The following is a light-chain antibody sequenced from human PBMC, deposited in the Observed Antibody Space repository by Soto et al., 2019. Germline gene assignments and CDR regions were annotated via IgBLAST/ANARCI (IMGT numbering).Light chain of an antibody. CDR1: SSDVGGYNY. J-gene: IGLJ1*01. Sequence: QSALTQPPSASGSPGQSVTISCTGTSSDVGGYNYVSWYQQHPGKAPKLMIYDVSQRPSGVPDRFSGSKSGNTASLTVSGLQAEDAADYYCSSYAGTYIVFGTGTKVTVL. CDR2: DVS. CDR3: SSYAGTYIV. V-gene: IGLV2-8*01.